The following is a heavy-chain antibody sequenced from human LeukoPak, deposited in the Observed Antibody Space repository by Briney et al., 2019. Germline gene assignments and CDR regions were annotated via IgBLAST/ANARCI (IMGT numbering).Heavy chain of an antibody. Sequence: RASVKVSCKASGYTFTGYYMHWVRQAPGQGLEWMGWINPNSGGTNYAQKFQGRVTMTRDTSISTAYMELSRLRSDDTAVYYCARVYSSSWRCYFDYWGQGTLVTVSS. CDR3: ARVYSSSWRCYFDY. V-gene: IGHV1-2*02. J-gene: IGHJ4*02. CDR1: GYTFTGYY. D-gene: IGHD6-13*01. CDR2: INPNSGGT.